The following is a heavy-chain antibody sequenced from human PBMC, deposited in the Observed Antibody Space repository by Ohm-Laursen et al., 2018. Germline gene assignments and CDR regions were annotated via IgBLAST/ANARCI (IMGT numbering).Heavy chain of an antibody. CDR3: AKEFRGVYDSTN. CDR1: GFQFDRYS. J-gene: IGHJ4*02. V-gene: IGHV3-9*01. Sequence: SLRLSCAASGFQFDRYSMHWVRQAPGKGLEWVSVINWNSDSRIYADSVKGRFTISRDNAKNSLYLQMNSLRAEDTALYYCAKEFRGVYDSTNWGQGTLVTVSS. CDR2: INWNSDSR. D-gene: IGHD3-22*01.